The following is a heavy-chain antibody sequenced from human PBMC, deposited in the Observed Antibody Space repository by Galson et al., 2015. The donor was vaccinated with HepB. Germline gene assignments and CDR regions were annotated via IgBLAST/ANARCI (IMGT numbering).Heavy chain of an antibody. CDR1: GFTFSSYA. CDR3: AKDLRDSSYYFHY. D-gene: IGHD4-17*01. V-gene: IGHV3-23*01. J-gene: IGHJ4*02. Sequence: SLRLSCATSGFTFSSYAMNWVRQAPGKGLEWVSGISGNAVSTYYADSVKVRFTISRDNSKNTLYLQINSLRAEDTAVYYCAKDLRDSSYYFHYWGQGTLVTVSS. CDR2: ISGNAVST.